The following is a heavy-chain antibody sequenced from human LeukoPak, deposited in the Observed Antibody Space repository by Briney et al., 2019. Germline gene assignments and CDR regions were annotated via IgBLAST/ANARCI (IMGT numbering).Heavy chain of an antibody. CDR3: ARDRIFPLH. J-gene: IGHJ4*02. CDR1: GYTFTNYY. Sequence: GASVKVSCKAFGYTFTNYYVHWVRQAPGQGLEWMGIINPSGGSTNYAQKFQGRVTMTRDTSTSTVYMELSSLKSEDTAVYYCARDRIFPLHWGQGTLVTVSS. CDR2: INPSGGST. V-gene: IGHV1-46*01. D-gene: IGHD2-15*01.